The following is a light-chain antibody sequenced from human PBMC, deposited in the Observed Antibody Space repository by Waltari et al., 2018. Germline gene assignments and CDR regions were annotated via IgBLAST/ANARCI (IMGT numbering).Light chain of an antibody. CDR1: SSNIGNNS. V-gene: IGLV1-36*01. Sequence: QSVLTQPPSVSEAPRQRVTISCSGSSSNIGNNSVNWYQQLPGKAPTLLIYSDDLPPAGCADRCSGSKSGPSASLAISGLQSEDEADYYCAAWDDSLNGWVFGGGTKLTVL. CDR2: SDD. CDR3: AAWDDSLNGWV. J-gene: IGLJ3*02.